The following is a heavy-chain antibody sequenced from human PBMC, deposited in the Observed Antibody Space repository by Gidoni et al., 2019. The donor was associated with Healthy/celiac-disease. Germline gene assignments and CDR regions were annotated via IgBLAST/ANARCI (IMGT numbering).Heavy chain of an antibody. CDR2: INSDGSST. D-gene: IGHD3-3*01. V-gene: IGHV3-74*01. Sequence: EVRLVESGGGLVQPGGSLRLSCAASVFTFSSYWMHWVRQAPGKWLVWVSRINSDGSSTSYADSVKGRFTITRDNAKNTLYLQMNSLRAEDTAVYYCARGFGPRGLRYYMDVWGKGTTVTVSS. J-gene: IGHJ6*03. CDR1: VFTFSSYW. CDR3: ARGFGPRGLRYYMDV.